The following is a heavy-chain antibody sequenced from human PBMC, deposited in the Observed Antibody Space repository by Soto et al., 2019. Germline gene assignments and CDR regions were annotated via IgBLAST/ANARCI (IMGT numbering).Heavy chain of an antibody. CDR3: ARDTRRYIVATMGGSRFDY. Sequence: GGSLRLSCAASGFTFSSYSMNWVRQAPGKGLEWVSSISSSSSYIYYADSVKGRFTISRDNAKNSLYLQMNSLRAEDTAVYYCARDTRRYIVATMGGSRFDYWGQGTLVTVSS. V-gene: IGHV3-21*01. J-gene: IGHJ4*02. D-gene: IGHD5-12*01. CDR1: GFTFSSYS. CDR2: ISSSSSYI.